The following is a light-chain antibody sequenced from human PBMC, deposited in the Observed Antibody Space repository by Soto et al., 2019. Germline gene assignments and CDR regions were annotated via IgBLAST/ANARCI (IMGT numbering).Light chain of an antibody. CDR3: QSYDSIINWV. CDR2: EDN. V-gene: IGLV6-57*02. CDR1: SGSIASNY. Sequence: NFMLTQPHSVSESPGKTVTISCTGSSGSIASNYVQWYQQRPGSAPTTVIYEDNQRPSGVPDRFSGSIDSSSNSASLTISGLKTEDEADYYCQSYDSIINWVFGGGTKLTVL. J-gene: IGLJ3*02.